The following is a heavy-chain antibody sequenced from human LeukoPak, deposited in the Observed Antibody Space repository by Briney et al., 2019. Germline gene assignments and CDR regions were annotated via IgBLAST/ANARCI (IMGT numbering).Heavy chain of an antibody. CDR3: SRQGGATAGDY. Sequence: GESLKISCKGSGYSFTNYWIGWVRQMPGKGLEWMGIIYPGDSNARYSPSFQGQVTISADKSINTAYLQWSSLRASDTAIYYCSRQGGATAGDYWGQGTLVTVSS. J-gene: IGHJ4*02. CDR2: IYPGDSNA. V-gene: IGHV5-51*01. D-gene: IGHD6-25*01. CDR1: GYSFTNYW.